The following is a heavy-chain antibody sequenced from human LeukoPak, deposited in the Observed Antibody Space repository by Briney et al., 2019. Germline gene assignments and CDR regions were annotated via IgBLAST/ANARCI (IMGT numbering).Heavy chain of an antibody. CDR2: INHSGST. J-gene: IGHJ4*02. CDR1: GGSFSGYY. V-gene: IGHV4-34*01. D-gene: IGHD5-18*01. CDR3: ARGNGYRDFDY. Sequence: SETLSLTCAVYGGSFSGYYWSWIRQPPGKGPEWIGEINHSGSTNYNPSLKSRVTISVDTSKNQFSLKLSSVTAADTAVYYCARGNGYRDFDYWGQGTLVTVSS.